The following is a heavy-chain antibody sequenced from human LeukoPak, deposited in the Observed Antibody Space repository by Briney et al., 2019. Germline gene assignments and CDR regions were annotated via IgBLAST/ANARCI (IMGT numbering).Heavy chain of an antibody. CDR2: IYHSGST. CDR1: GFTFSSFN. CDR3: ARVSRDGYKRGWDYYYYYMDV. Sequence: GSLRLSCAGSGFTFSSFNMKWVRQAPGKGLEWIGSIYHSGSTYYNPSLKSRVTISVDTSKNQFSLKLSSVTAADTAVYYCARVSRDGYKRGWDYYYYYMDVWGKGTTVTVSS. J-gene: IGHJ6*03. V-gene: IGHV4-38-2*01. D-gene: IGHD5-24*01.